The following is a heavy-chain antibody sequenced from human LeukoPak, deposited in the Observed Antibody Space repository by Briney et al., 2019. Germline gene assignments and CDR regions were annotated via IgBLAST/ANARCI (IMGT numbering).Heavy chain of an antibody. D-gene: IGHD3-10*01. CDR2: IYYSGRT. CDR3: ARGRPDGSGSYYKFDP. V-gene: IGHV4-39*01. CDR1: AGSISSSNYY. Sequence: SETLSLTCTVSAGSISSSNYYWGWIRQPPGKGLEWIGSIYYSGRTYYNPSLKSRVTISVDTSKKQFSLKLSSVTAADTAVYYCARGRPDGSGSYYKFDPWGQGTLVTVSS. J-gene: IGHJ5*02.